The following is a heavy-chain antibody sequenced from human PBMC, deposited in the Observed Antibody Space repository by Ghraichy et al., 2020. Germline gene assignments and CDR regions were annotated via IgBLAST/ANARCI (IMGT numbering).Heavy chain of an antibody. V-gene: IGHV4-39*01. CDR2: IYYSGST. D-gene: IGHD2-15*01. CDR3: ARFKVWWQSPIQGDP. J-gene: IGHJ5*02. Sequence: SETLSLTCTVSGGSISSSSYYWGWIRQPPGKGLEWIGSIYYSGSTYYNPSLKSRVTISVDTSKNQFSLKLSSVTAADTAVYYCARFKVWWQSPIQGDPWGQGTLVTVSS. CDR1: GGSISSSSYY.